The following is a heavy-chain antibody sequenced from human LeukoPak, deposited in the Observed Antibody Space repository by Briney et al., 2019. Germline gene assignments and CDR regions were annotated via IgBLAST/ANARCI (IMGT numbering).Heavy chain of an antibody. V-gene: IGHV4-34*01. CDR1: GGSFSGYY. J-gene: IGHJ4*02. Sequence: SETLSLTCAVYGGSFSGYYWSWIRQPPGKGLEWIGEINHSGSTNYNPSLKSRVTISVDTSKNQFSLKLSSVTAADTAVYYCAREEVATPNFDYWGQGTLVTVSS. D-gene: IGHD5-24*01. CDR3: AREEVATPNFDY. CDR2: INHSGST.